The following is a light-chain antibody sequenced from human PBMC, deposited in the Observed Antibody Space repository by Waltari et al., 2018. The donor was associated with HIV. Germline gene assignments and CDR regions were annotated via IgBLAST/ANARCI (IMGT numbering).Light chain of an antibody. J-gene: IGLJ2*01. V-gene: IGLV2-23*02. CDR3: CSYAGSSTVV. CDR1: SSAVGDYNY. Sequence: QSALTQPASVSGSPGQSITISCTGTSSAVGDYNYVSWYQQHPGKAPKLMIYDVNKRAAGVANRVSGSKSGNTASLTISGLQAEDEADYYCCSYAGSSTVVFGGGTKLTVL. CDR2: DVN.